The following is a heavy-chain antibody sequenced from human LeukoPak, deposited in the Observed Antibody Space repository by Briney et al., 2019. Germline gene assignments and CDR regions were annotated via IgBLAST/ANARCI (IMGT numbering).Heavy chain of an antibody. CDR1: GESFSGYY. CDR2: INHSGST. J-gene: IGHJ6*03. CDR3: ASIAARPSYYYYYMDV. D-gene: IGHD6-6*01. V-gene: IGHV4-34*01. Sequence: SETLSLTCAVYGESFSGYYWSWIRQPPGKGLEWIGEINHSGSTNYNPSLKSRVTISVDTSKNQFSLKLSSVTAADTAVYYCASIAARPSYYYYYMDVWGKGTTVTVSS.